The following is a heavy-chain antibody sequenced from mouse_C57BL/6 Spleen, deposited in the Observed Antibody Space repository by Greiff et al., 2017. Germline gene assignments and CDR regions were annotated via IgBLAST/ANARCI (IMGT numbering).Heavy chain of an antibody. CDR1: GYTFTRYW. CDR2: IYPGSGST. V-gene: IGHV1-55*01. CDR3: ARGVTTVGEVDY. Sequence: QVQLQQPGAELVKPGASVKMSCTASGYTFTRYWITWVKQRPGQGLEWIGDIYPGSGSTNYNEKFKSKATLTVDTSSSTAYMQLSSLTSEDAAVYYCARGVTTVGEVDYWGQGTTLTVSS. D-gene: IGHD1-1*01. J-gene: IGHJ2*01.